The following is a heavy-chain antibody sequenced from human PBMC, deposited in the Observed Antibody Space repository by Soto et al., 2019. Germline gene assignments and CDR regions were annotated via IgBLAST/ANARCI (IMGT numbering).Heavy chain of an antibody. J-gene: IGHJ6*02. D-gene: IGHD3-3*02. CDR2: ISPTDTFT. V-gene: IGHV1-46*02. CDR1: GYTFDRYY. CDR3: TRGSFLEWSYMDV. Sequence: ASVKVSCKASGYTFDRYYMHWVRQAPGQGLEWMGVISPTDTFTSYAQQFRGRVTMTRDTSTSTLYMELSSLRSEDTAVYYCTRGSFLEWSYMDVWGQGXTVTVSS.